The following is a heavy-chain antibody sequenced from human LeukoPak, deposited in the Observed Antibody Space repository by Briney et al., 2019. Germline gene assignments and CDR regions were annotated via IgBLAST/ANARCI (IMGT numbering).Heavy chain of an antibody. CDR2: IYHSGST. CDR1: GYSISSGYY. D-gene: IGHD3-3*01. CDR3: ARGLYLRF. J-gene: IGHJ4*02. V-gene: IGHV4-38-2*02. Sequence: NPSETLSLTCTVSGYSISSGYYWGWIRQPPGKGLEWIGSIYHSGSTYYNPSLRSRVTISVDTSKNHFSLKVRSVIDADTAVYYCARGLYLRFWGQGTLVTVSS.